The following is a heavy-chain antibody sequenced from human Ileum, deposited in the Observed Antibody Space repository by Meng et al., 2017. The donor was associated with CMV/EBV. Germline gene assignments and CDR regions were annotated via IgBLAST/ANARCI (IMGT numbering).Heavy chain of an antibody. V-gene: IGHV3-33*03. J-gene: IGHJ4*02. Sequence: LSCAASGFIFSNRGMRWVRQAPGKGLEWVAVIWHDASHEHYADSVKGRFTISRDNSKNTLYLQMDSLRPEDTSVYYCATKVVDDFDHWGQGTLVTVSS. CDR3: ATKVVDDFDH. CDR1: GFIFSNRG. CDR2: IWHDASHE.